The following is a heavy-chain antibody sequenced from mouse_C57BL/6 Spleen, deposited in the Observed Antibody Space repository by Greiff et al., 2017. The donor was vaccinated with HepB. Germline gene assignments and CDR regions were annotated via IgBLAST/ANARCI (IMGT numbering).Heavy chain of an antibody. CDR2: IYPGDGDT. V-gene: IGHV1-82*01. CDR3: ARGDYGSSYVGAMDY. J-gene: IGHJ4*01. Sequence: VQLQQSGPELVKPGASVKISCKASGYAFSSSWMNWVKQRPGKGLEWIGRIYPGDGDTNYNGKFKGKATLTAAKSSSTAYMQLSSLTSEDSAVYFCARGDYGSSYVGAMDYWGQGTSVTVSS. D-gene: IGHD1-1*01. CDR1: GYAFSSSW.